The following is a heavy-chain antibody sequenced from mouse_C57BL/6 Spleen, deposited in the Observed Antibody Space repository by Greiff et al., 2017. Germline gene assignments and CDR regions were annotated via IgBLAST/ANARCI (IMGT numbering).Heavy chain of an antibody. CDR2: ISDGGSYT. D-gene: IGHD1-1*01. CDR1: GFTFSSYA. Sequence: EVKLVESGGGLVKPGGSLKLSCAASGFTFSSYAMSWVRQTPEKRLEWVATISDGGSYTYYPDNVKGRFTISRDNAKNNLYRQMSHLKSEDTAMYYCARDPTTVDEGFAYWGQGTLVTVSA. V-gene: IGHV5-4*01. J-gene: IGHJ3*01. CDR3: ARDPTTVDEGFAY.